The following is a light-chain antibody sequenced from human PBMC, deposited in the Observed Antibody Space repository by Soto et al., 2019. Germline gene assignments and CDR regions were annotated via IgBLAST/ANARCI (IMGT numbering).Light chain of an antibody. CDR2: DTS. CDR3: QQRYNWPLT. CDR1: QGVRKY. V-gene: IGKV3-11*01. Sequence: EIVLTQSPATLSLSPGERATLSCRASQGVRKYLAWYQQKPGQPPRLLIFDTSNRDTGVPMRFSGSGSGTDFTLTISSLETEDFAVYYCQQRYNWPLTFGGGTKIEIK. J-gene: IGKJ4*01.